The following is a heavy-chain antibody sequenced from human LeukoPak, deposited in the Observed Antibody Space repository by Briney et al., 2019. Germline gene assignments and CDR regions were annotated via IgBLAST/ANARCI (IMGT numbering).Heavy chain of an antibody. CDR2: INSDGSST. V-gene: IGHV3-74*01. CDR3: ARAVAGTGLYYYYYMDV. D-gene: IGHD6-19*01. J-gene: IGHJ6*03. CDR1: GFTFSSYW. Sequence: GGSLRLSCAASGFTFSSYWMHWVRQAPGEGLVWVSRINSDGSSTSYADSVKGRFTISRDNAKNTLYLQMNSLRAEDTAVYYCARAVAGTGLYYYYYMDVWGKGTTVTVSS.